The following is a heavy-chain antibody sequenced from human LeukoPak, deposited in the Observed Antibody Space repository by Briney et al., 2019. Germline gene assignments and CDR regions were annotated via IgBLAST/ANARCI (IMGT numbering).Heavy chain of an antibody. Sequence: SETLSLTCTVSGGSISSYYWSWIRQPRGKGLEWMGYIYYSGSTNYNPSLKSRVTISVDTSKNQFSLKLSSVTAADTAVYYCARLPLTNYYDSSGYPPFDYWGQGTLVTVSS. CDR1: GGSISSYY. CDR3: ARLPLTNYYDSSGYPPFDY. CDR2: IYYSGST. D-gene: IGHD3-22*01. V-gene: IGHV4-59*08. J-gene: IGHJ4*02.